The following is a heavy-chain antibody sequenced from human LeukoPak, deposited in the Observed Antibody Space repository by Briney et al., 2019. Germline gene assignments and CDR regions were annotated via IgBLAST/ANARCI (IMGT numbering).Heavy chain of an antibody. CDR3: ARGGGLGVVVRTAKTFDI. D-gene: IGHD3-22*01. Sequence: GGSLRLSCAASGFTFSSYAMHWVRQAPGKGLEWVAVISYDGSNKYYADSVKGRFTISRDNSKNTLYLQMSSLRAEDTAVYYCARGGGLGVVVRTAKTFDIWGQGTMVTVSS. CDR1: GFTFSSYA. J-gene: IGHJ3*02. CDR2: ISYDGSNK. V-gene: IGHV3-30-3*01.